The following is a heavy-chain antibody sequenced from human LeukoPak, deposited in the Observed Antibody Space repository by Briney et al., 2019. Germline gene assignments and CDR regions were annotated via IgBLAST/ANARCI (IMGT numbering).Heavy chain of an antibody. CDR3: ARCAYPNEEFLQH. Sequence: ASVKVSCKASGYTFTGYYLHWVRQAPGQGLEWMGIIYPSGGRTTYAQKFQGRVTMTRGTSTSTVYMELSSLRSEDTAVYYCARCAYPNEEFLQHWGQGTLVTVTS. CDR2: IYPSGGRT. J-gene: IGHJ1*01. CDR1: GYTFTGYY. V-gene: IGHV1-46*01. D-gene: IGHD3-16*01.